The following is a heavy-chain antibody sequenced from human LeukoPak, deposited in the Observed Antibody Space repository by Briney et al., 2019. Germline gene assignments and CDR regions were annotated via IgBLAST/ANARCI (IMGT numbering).Heavy chain of an antibody. D-gene: IGHD1-1*01. CDR2: INDRGTGT. V-gene: IGHV3-23*01. J-gene: IGHJ6*03. CDR3: AKGLKTTVGPYMGYHYYMDV. CDR1: GFTFSKFA. Sequence: PGGSLRLSCAASGFTFSKFALSWVRQAPGKGLEWVSTINDRGTGTYYADSVKGRFTISRDNSKNTLSLQMNSLGAEDAAVYYCAKGLKTTVGPYMGYHYYMDVWGKGTTVTVSS.